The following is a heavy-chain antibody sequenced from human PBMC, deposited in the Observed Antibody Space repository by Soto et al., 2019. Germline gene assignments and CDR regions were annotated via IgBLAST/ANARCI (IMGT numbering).Heavy chain of an antibody. J-gene: IGHJ5*02. CDR3: TKFSGPLSAPAA. CDR1: GFRFSDSA. D-gene: IGHD1-26*01. CDR2: IGNRRENYVT. Sequence: EVQLVESGGGLVQPGGSLRLSCAASGFRFSDSAMHWLRQAPGRGLEWVGRIGNRRENYVTTYGASVKGRFIISLDDLTNRAHLHMSSLKTEDTAIYYCTKFSGPLSAPAALGPGTLVTVTS. V-gene: IGHV3-73*01.